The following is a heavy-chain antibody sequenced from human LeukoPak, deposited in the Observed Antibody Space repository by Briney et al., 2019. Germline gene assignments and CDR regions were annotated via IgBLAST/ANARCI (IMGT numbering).Heavy chain of an antibody. Sequence: PGGSLRLSRAASGFTFSSYSMNWVRQAPGKGLEWVSSISSSSSYIYYADSVKGRFTISRDNAKNSLYLQMNSLRAEDTAVYYCASPAGYSYGFDYWGQGTLVTVSS. CDR3: ASPAGYSYGFDY. CDR2: ISSSSSYI. J-gene: IGHJ4*02. CDR1: GFTFSSYS. D-gene: IGHD5-18*01. V-gene: IGHV3-21*01.